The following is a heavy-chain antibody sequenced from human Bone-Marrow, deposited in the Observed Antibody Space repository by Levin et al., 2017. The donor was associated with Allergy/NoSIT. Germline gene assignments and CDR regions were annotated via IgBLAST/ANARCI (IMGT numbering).Heavy chain of an antibody. J-gene: IGHJ4*02. Sequence: PGGSLRLSCTTSGFTFSAYDMAWIRQISGKGLEWLSYITASGSAKYYADSLMGRFTISRDNGDNSVFLQINSLSVDDTGVYYCARRVASVAGTPFDYWGQGILVTVSS. CDR2: ITASGSAK. CDR3: ARRVASVAGTPFDY. V-gene: IGHV3-11*01. D-gene: IGHD1/OR15-1a*01. CDR1: GFTFSAYD.